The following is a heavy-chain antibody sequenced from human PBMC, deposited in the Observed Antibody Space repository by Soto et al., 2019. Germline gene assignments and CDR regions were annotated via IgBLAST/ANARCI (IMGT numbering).Heavy chain of an antibody. CDR2: VFYTGST. D-gene: IGHD2-2*01. V-gene: IGHV4-59*01. CDR3: ARAFGSTMPSLV. J-gene: IGHJ4*02. CDR1: GGPISSYY. Sequence: SETLSLTCSVSGGPISSYYWNWIRQPPGKGLEWIGYVFYTGSTDYNPSPKSRVTMSIDTSRNQFSLKLTSVTAADTAVYYCARAFGSTMPSLVWGQGTLVTVSS.